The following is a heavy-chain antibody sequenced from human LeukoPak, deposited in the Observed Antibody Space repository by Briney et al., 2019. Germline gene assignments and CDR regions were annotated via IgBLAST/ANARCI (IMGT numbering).Heavy chain of an antibody. V-gene: IGHV3-21*01. D-gene: IGHD3-22*01. J-gene: IGHJ6*02. CDR2: ISSSSSYI. Sequence: GGSLRLSCAASGFTFSSYSMNWVRQAPGKGLEWVSSISSSSSYIYYADSVKGRFTISRDNAKNSLYLQMNSLRAEDTAVYYCARDGPYDSSPYGMDVWGQGTTVTVSS. CDR3: ARDGPYDSSPYGMDV. CDR1: GFTFSSYS.